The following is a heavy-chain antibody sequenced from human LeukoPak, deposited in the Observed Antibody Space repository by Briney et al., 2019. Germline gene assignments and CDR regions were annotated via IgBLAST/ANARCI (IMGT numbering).Heavy chain of an antibody. CDR1: GGSISSGDYY. CDR2: IYYSGST. CDR3: ARELVGSCFDY. V-gene: IGHV4-30-4*01. D-gene: IGHD6-13*01. Sequence: SETLSLTCTDSGGSISSGDYYWSWIRQPPGKGLEWIGYIYYSGSTYYNPSLKSRVTISVDTSKNQFSLKLSSVTAADTAVYYCARELVGSCFDYWGQGTLVTVSS. J-gene: IGHJ4*02.